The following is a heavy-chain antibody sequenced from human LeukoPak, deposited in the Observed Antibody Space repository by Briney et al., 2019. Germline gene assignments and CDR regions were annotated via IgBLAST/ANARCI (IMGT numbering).Heavy chain of an antibody. CDR2: IYYSGSR. D-gene: IGHD3-10*01. Sequence: SETLSLTCTVSGGSISSYYWGWIRQPPGKGPEWIGYIYYSGSRSYNPSLKSRVTISVDTSKNQFSLKLSSVTAADTAVYYCARILWFGESYGMDVWGQGTTVTVSS. CDR3: ARILWFGESYGMDV. CDR1: GGSISSYY. V-gene: IGHV4-59*01. J-gene: IGHJ6*02.